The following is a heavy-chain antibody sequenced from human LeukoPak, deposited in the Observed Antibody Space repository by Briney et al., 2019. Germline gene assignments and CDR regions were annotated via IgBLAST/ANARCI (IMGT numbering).Heavy chain of an antibody. D-gene: IGHD6-19*01. J-gene: IGHJ6*03. CDR3: ANLAVAEPYYYYYMDV. V-gene: IGHV3-30*18. CDR2: ISYDGSLK. Sequence: GGSLRLSCAASGFTFSTYVIHWVRQAPGQGLEWVAVISYDGSLKYYADSVKGRFTISRDNSKNTLYLQMNSLRAEDTAVYYCANLAVAEPYYYYYMDVWGKGTTVTISS. CDR1: GFTFSTYV.